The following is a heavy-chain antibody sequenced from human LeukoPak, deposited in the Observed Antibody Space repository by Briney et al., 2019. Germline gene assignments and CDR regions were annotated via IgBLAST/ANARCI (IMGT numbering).Heavy chain of an antibody. V-gene: IGHV3-64*01. Sequence: GGSLRLSCAASGFTFSSYAMHWVRQAPGKGLEYVSTINSNGGRTYYANSVKGRFTISRDNSKNTLYLQMGSLRAEDMAVYYCARVRYRFFDYWGQGTLVTVSS. CDR2: INSNGGRT. CDR1: GFTFSSYA. CDR3: ARVRYRFFDY. J-gene: IGHJ4*02. D-gene: IGHD1-14*01.